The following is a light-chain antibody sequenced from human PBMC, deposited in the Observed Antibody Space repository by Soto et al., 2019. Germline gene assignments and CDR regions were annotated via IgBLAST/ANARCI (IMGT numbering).Light chain of an antibody. CDR3: QHYVVSPGT. V-gene: IGKV3-20*01. CDR2: GAY. J-gene: IGKJ1*01. Sequence: EIVLTQSPGTVSLSPCDRATLSCRTSERIMENYLAWYQHKAGQSPRLLIYGAYIRATGIPDRFSGSGSGTDFTLTVNRLEPEDFAVYYCQHYVVSPGTFGQGTKVDIK. CDR1: ERIMENY.